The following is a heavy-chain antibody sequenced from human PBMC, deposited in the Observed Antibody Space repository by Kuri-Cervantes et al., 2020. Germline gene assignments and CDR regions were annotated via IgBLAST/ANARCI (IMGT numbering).Heavy chain of an antibody. Sequence: GESLKISCAASGFTFSYYAMHWVRQAPGKGLEWVAGISFDGTNKYFADSVKGRFTISRDNSKNILYLEMNSLRLDDTAVYYCARDFSGNYCIDLWGQGTLVTVSS. CDR1: GFTFSYYA. V-gene: IGHV3-30*04. CDR3: ARDFSGNYCIDL. CDR2: ISFDGTNK. J-gene: IGHJ4*02. D-gene: IGHD1-26*01.